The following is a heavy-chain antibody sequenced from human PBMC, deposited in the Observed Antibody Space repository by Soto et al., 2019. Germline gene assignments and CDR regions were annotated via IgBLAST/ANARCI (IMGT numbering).Heavy chain of an antibody. CDR2: ISGSGDTA. CDR3: AKADYSYSWAPGDY. Sequence: GGSLRLSCVISRLTFSDYALKWVRQATGKGLEWVSSISGSGDTAYYADSVKGRFTISRDNSKNTLYLQKNSLRVEDTALYYCAKADYSYSWAPGDYWGQGTLVTVSS. V-gene: IGHV3-23*01. CDR1: RLTFSDYA. J-gene: IGHJ4*02. D-gene: IGHD6-13*01.